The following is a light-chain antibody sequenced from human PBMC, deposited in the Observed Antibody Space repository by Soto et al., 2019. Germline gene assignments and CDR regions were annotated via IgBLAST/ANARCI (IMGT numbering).Light chain of an antibody. CDR3: QHEYNCPLT. J-gene: IGKJ4*01. V-gene: IGKV1-33*01. CDR2: DVS. Sequence: DIPMNQSPSSLSASVGARVTITCQTSQVINNYLNWYQQKPGQAPKLLIYDVSHLETGVPFRFRGSGFGQFFTLTISSLQPEDFATYYCQHEYNCPLTFGGGTMVDMK. CDR1: QVINNY.